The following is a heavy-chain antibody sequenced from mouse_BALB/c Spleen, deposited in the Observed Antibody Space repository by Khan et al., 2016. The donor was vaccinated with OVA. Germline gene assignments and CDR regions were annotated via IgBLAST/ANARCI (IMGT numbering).Heavy chain of an antibody. J-gene: IGHJ1*01. CDR2: ISYSGST. CDR3: ARSDDDGYYWYFDV. D-gene: IGHD2-3*01. Sequence: VQLKESGPGLVKPSQSLSLTCTVTGYSITSDYAWNWIRQFPGNKLEWMGYISYSGSTSYNPSLKSRISITRDPSTNQFFLQLNSVTTEDTATYYCARSDDDGYYWYFDVWGAGTTVTVSS. V-gene: IGHV3-2*02. CDR1: GYSITSDYA.